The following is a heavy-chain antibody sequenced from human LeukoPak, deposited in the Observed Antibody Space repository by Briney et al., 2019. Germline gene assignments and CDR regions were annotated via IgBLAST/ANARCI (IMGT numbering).Heavy chain of an antibody. D-gene: IGHD6-13*01. J-gene: IGHJ4*02. V-gene: IGHV5-51*01. CDR2: IYPGDSDS. CDR3: ARYIAAAGNGGYYFDF. Sequence: GESLKISCKGSGYSFTNYWIGWVRQMPGKGLEWMGIIYPGDSDSRYSLSFQGQVTISADKSISTAYLQWSSLKASDTALYYCARYIAAAGNGGYYFDFWGQGTLVTVSS. CDR1: GYSFTNYW.